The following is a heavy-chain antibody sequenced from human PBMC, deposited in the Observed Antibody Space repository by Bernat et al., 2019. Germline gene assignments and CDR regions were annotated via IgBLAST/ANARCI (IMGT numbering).Heavy chain of an antibody. Sequence: QVQLVESGGGLVKPGGSLRLSCAASGFTFSDYYMSWIRQAPGKGLEWVAVIWYDGSNKYYADSVKGRFTISRDNSKNTLYLQMNSLRAEDTAVYYCARVRTYYDFWSGYRQIQAVDYWGQGTLVTVSS. CDR2: IWYDGSNK. CDR3: ARVRTYYDFWSGYRQIQAVDY. V-gene: IGHV3-33*08. D-gene: IGHD3-3*01. CDR1: GFTFSDYY. J-gene: IGHJ4*02.